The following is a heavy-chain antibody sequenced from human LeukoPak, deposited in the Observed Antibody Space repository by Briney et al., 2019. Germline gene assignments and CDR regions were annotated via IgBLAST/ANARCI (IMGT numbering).Heavy chain of an antibody. J-gene: IGHJ4*02. V-gene: IGHV1-18*01. CDR2: ISAYNGNT. CDR3: ARGLTRTSD. Sequence: GASVKVSCKASGYTFTSYGISWVRQAPGQGLEWMGWISAYNGNTNYAQKLQGRVTITRNTSISTAYMELSSLRSEDTAVYYCARGLTRTSDWGQGTLVTVSS. D-gene: IGHD2-2*01. CDR1: GYTFTSYG.